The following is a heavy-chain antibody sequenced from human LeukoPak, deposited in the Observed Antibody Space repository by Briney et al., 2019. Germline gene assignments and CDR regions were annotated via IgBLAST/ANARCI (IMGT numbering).Heavy chain of an antibody. CDR1: VYTLHQLS. D-gene: IGHD6-6*01. CDR3: ATGAWGIAARPAGSPYYMDV. V-gene: IGHV1-24*01. J-gene: IGHJ6*03. CDR2: SDPEDGET. Sequence: ASETVPCKLCVYTLHQLSLQWVQQAPGKGLEGMGGSDPEDGETIYAQKFQGRVTMTEDTSTDTAYMELSSLRSEDTAVYYCATGAWGIAARPAGSPYYMDVWGKGTTVTVSS.